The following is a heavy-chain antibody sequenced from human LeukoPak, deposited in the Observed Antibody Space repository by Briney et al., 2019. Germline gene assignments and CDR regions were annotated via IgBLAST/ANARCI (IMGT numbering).Heavy chain of an antibody. CDR1: GFTFSSYA. D-gene: IGHD6-19*01. CDR2: ISYDGSNK. V-gene: IGHV3-30*04. J-gene: IGHJ4*02. CDR3: ARSLRYSSGWFDY. Sequence: GGSLRLSCAASGFTFSSYAMHWVRQAPGKGLEWVAVISYDGSNKYYADSVKGRFTISRDNSKNTLYLQMNSLRAEDTAVYYCARSLRYSSGWFDYWGQGTLVTVSS.